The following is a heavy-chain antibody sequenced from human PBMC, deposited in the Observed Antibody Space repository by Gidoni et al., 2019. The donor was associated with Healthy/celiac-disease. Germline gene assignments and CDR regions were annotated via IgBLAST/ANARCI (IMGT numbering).Heavy chain of an antibody. J-gene: IGHJ4*02. D-gene: IGHD3-10*01. V-gene: IGHV4-61*02. CDR2: IYTSGST. Sequence: QVQLQESGPGLVKPSQTLSLTGTVSGGPISSGSYYWSWIRQPAGKGLEWIGRIYTSGSTNYNPSLKSRVTISVDTSKNQFSLKLSSVTAADTAVYYCARGSLSSRGDYWGQGTLVTVSS. CDR1: GGPISSGSYY. CDR3: ARGSLSSRGDY.